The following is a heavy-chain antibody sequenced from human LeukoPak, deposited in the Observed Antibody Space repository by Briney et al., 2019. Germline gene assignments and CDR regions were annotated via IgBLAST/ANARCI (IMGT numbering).Heavy chain of an antibody. V-gene: IGHV3-23*01. CDR1: GYTFSSYA. J-gene: IGHJ4*02. D-gene: IGHD6-19*01. Sequence: TGGSLRLSCTASGYTFSSYAMTWVRQAPGEGLEWVSAISGSGANTYYADSVEGRFTISRDNAKNSLYLQMNSLRAEDTAVYYCVLRGAVAAADFWGQGTLVTVSS. CDR2: ISGSGANT. CDR3: VLRGAVAAADF.